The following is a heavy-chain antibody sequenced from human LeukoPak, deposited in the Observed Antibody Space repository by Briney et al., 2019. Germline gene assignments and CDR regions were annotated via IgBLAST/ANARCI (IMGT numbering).Heavy chain of an antibody. CDR2: INTDGSST. J-gene: IGHJ5*02. V-gene: IGHV3-74*01. Sequence: GGSLRLSCAASGFTFSSYWMHWVRQAPGKGLVWVSRINTDGSSTSYADSVKGRFTISRDNAKNTLYLQMNSLRAEDTALYYCARHLGAYYDSSVNWFDPWGQGTLVTVSS. CDR1: GFTFSSYW. CDR3: ARHLGAYYDSSVNWFDP. D-gene: IGHD3-22*01.